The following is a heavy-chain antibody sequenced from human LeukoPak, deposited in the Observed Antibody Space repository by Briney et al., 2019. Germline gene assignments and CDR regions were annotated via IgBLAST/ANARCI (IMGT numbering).Heavy chain of an antibody. CDR3: ARDGQQAGSDFDY. D-gene: IGHD6-13*01. Sequence: GGSLRLSCAASGFTFSSYWMSWVRQAPGKGLEWVAVIWYDGSNKYYADSVKGRFTISRDNSKNTLYLQMNSLRAEDTAVYYCARDGQQAGSDFDYWGQGTLVTVSS. CDR2: IWYDGSNK. V-gene: IGHV3-33*08. J-gene: IGHJ4*02. CDR1: GFTFSSYW.